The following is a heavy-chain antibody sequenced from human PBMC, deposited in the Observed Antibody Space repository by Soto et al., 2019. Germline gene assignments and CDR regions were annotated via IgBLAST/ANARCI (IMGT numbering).Heavy chain of an antibody. CDR3: ARDFDSSGWVDY. CDR1: GYTFTSYD. CDR2: MNPNSGNT. V-gene: IGHV1-8*01. J-gene: IGHJ4*02. D-gene: IGHD6-19*01. Sequence: GASVKVSCKASGYTFTSYDINWVRQATGQGLEWMGWMNPNSGNTGYAQKFQGRVTMTRNTSISTAYMELSSLRSEDTAVYYCARDFDSSGWVDYWRQGTRVIVSS.